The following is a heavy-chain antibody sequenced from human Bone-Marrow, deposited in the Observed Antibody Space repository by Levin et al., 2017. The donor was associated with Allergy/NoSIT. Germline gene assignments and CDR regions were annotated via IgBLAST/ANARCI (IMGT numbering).Heavy chain of an antibody. D-gene: IGHD3-16*01. Sequence: SETLSLTCSVSGGSMSSYFWSWIRQPPGKGLEWVGHIDHGGSTYYNASLKSRVTMSVDPSQTQISLKLSSVTAADTAVYYCARVFVGVRHAFDIWGQGTMVTVSS. CDR3: ARVFVGVRHAFDI. V-gene: IGHV4-59*01. J-gene: IGHJ3*02. CDR1: GGSMSSYF. CDR2: IDHGGST.